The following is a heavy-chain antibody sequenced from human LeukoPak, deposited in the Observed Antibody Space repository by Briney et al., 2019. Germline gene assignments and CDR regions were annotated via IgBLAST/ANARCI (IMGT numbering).Heavy chain of an antibody. CDR1: GYTFTGYY. V-gene: IGHV1-2*02. D-gene: IGHD6-19*01. CDR2: INPNSGGT. CDR3: ARVAYSSGWYRDNWFDP. Sequence: GASVKVSCKASGYTFTGYYMHWVRQAPGQGLEWMGWINPNSGGTNYAQKFQGRVTMTRDTSISTAYMELSRLRSDDTAVYYCARVAYSSGWYRDNWFDPWGQGTLVTVSS. J-gene: IGHJ5*02.